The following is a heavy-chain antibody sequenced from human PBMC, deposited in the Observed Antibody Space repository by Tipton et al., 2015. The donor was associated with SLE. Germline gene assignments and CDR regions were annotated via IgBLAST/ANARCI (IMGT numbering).Heavy chain of an antibody. CDR3: AKVRVGTGPDAFDI. V-gene: IGHV1-18*04. CDR2: ISPYNGDT. J-gene: IGHJ3*02. Sequence: QSGPEVKRPGASVKVSCKASGYTFTDYYVHWVRQAPGQGLEWMGWISPYNGDTIYAQKVQGRVTMTTDTSTSTAYMDLRSLRSDDTAVYYCAKVRVGTGPDAFDIWGQGTMVIVSS. CDR1: GYTFTDYY. D-gene: IGHD7-27*01.